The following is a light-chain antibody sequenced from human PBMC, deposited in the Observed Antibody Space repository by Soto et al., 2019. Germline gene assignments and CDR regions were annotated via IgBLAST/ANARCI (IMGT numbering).Light chain of an antibody. CDR1: QTIRSNY. CDR3: QQYGSSPWT. V-gene: IGKV3-20*01. J-gene: IGKJ1*01. Sequence: ETVLTQSPGTLSLSPGERDTVSCRASQTIRSNYLAWYRQTPGQAPRLLIYGASNRATGIADRFSGSGSGTDFTLIISRLEPEDFALYYCQQYGSSPWTFGQGTKVEIK. CDR2: GAS.